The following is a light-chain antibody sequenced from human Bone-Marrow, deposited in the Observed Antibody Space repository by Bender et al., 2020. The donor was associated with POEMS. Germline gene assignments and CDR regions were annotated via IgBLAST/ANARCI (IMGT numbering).Light chain of an antibody. V-gene: IGLV2-14*01. Sequence: QSALTQPPSASGSPGQSVTISCTGSSSDVGGYNYVSWYQQHPGKAPKVMIFQVNNRPSGVSHRFSGSKSGNTASLTISGLQAEDEADYYCAVWDDSLNGWVFGGGTKLTVL. J-gene: IGLJ3*02. CDR3: AVWDDSLNGWV. CDR2: QVN. CDR1: SSDVGGYNY.